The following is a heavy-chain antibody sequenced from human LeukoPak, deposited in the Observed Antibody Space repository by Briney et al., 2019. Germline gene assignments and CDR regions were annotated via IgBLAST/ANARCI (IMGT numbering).Heavy chain of an antibody. Sequence: ASVKVSCKASGYTFNSYGISWVRQAPGQGLEWMGWINPNSGGTNYAQKFQGRVTMTRDTSISTAYMELSRLRSDDTAVYYCARAYDILTGSDFDYWGQGTLVTVS. J-gene: IGHJ4*02. CDR2: INPNSGGT. CDR1: GYTFNSYG. V-gene: IGHV1-2*02. D-gene: IGHD3-9*01. CDR3: ARAYDILTGSDFDY.